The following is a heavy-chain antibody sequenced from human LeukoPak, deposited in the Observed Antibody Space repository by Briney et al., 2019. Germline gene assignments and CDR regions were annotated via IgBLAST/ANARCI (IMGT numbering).Heavy chain of an antibody. Sequence: PSETLSLTCSVSGDSVRSDAYYWGWIRQPPGKGLEWIGFVYYSGRTNYNASLKSRVTMSVDTSKNQFSLMLRSVTVADTAVYYCVRETTTEYYDSSGYYRQTEVFDAWGQGTMVTVSS. CDR2: VYYSGRT. CDR3: VRETTTEYYDSSGYYRQTEVFDA. D-gene: IGHD3-22*01. CDR1: GDSVRSDAYY. J-gene: IGHJ3*01. V-gene: IGHV4-61*08.